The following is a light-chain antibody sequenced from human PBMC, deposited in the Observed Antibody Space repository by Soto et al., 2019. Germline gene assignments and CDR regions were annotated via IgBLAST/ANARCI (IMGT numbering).Light chain of an antibody. J-gene: IGKJ1*01. CDR3: HQYAGSPLT. CDR1: QSTIY. V-gene: IGKV3-20*01. CDR2: GAS. Sequence: EIVLTQSPGTLSLSPGERATLSCRASQSTIYLAWYQQKPGQTPRLLIYGASNRATGIPDRFSGSGSGTDFTLTGSRLEPEVFAVYYCHQYAGSPLTFGQGTKVEIK.